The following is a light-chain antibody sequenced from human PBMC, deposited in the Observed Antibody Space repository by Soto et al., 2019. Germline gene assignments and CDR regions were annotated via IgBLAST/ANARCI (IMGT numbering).Light chain of an antibody. CDR3: QAWDSSTVV. V-gene: IGLV3-1*01. CDR2: QDS. CDR1: KLGDKY. J-gene: IGLJ2*01. Sequence: SYELTQPHSVSVSPGQTASITCSGDKLGDKYACWYQQKPGQSPVLVIYQDSKRPSGIPERFSGSNSGNTATLTISGTQAMEEADYYCQAWDSSTVVFGGGTKVTVL.